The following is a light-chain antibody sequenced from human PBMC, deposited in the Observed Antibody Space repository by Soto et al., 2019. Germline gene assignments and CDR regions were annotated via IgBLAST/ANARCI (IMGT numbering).Light chain of an antibody. CDR2: SVS. J-gene: IGLJ1*01. CDR3: CSYAGSYTYV. V-gene: IGLV2-11*01. CDR1: SRDAGGHNY. Sequence: QSVLTQPRSVSGSPGQLVTISCTGTSRDAGGHNYVSWYQQHPGKAPKLMISSVSKRPSGVPDRFSGSKSGNTASLTISGLQAEDEADYYCCSYAGSYTYVFGTGTKVTVL.